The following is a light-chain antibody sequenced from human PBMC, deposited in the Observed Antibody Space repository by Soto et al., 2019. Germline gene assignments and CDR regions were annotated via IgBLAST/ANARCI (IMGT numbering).Light chain of an antibody. CDR2: DAS. CDR3: QQYNSYPWT. J-gene: IGKJ1*01. V-gene: IGKV1-5*01. Sequence: DIQMTQSPSTLSASVGDRVTITCRASQSISSWLAWYQQKPGKAPKLLIYDASSFESGVPSRFSGSGSGTEFTLTNSSLQPDDFANYYCQQYNSYPWTFGQGTKVEIK. CDR1: QSISSW.